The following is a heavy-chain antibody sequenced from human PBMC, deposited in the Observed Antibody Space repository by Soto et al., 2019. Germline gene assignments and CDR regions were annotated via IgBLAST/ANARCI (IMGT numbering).Heavy chain of an antibody. CDR1: GGSISSSSYY. Sequence: SETLSLTCTVSGGSISSSSYYWGWIRQPPGKGLEWIGSIYYSGSTYYNPSLKSRVTISVDTSKNQFSLKLSSVTAADTAVYYCARHQAEDIVVVVAATAEALFDYWGQGTLVTVSS. V-gene: IGHV4-39*01. J-gene: IGHJ4*02. D-gene: IGHD2-15*01. CDR3: ARHQAEDIVVVVAATAEALFDY. CDR2: IYYSGST.